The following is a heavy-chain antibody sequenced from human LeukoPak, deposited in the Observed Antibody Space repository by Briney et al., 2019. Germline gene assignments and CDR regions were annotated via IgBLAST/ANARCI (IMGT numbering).Heavy chain of an antibody. CDR3: AKDQDGASRGMDV. Sequence: GGSLRLSCAASGFTFSSYFISWVRQAPAKGREGVSAISGSGGSTYYADSVKGRFTISRDNSKNTLYLQMNSLRAEDTAVYYCAKDQDGASRGMDVWGQGTTVTVSS. J-gene: IGHJ6*02. D-gene: IGHD4-17*01. CDR1: GFTFSSYF. CDR2: ISGSGGST. V-gene: IGHV3-23*01.